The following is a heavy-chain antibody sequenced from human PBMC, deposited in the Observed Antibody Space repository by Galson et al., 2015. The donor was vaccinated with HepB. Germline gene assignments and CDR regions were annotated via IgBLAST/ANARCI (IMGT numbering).Heavy chain of an antibody. Sequence: SVKVSCKASGYTFTSYDINWVRQATGQGPEWMGWMNPNSGNTGYAQKFQGRVTMTRNTSISTAYMELSSLRSEDTAVYYCATEPRYSYGRGRFRCFDYWGQGTLVTVSS. V-gene: IGHV1-8*01. D-gene: IGHD5-18*01. CDR1: GYTFTSYD. J-gene: IGHJ4*02. CDR2: MNPNSGNT. CDR3: ATEPRYSYGRGRFRCFDY.